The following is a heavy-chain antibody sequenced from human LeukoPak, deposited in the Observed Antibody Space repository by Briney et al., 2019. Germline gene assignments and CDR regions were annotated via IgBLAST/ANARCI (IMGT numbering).Heavy chain of an antibody. CDR3: TRDDTYGMDV. Sequence: GGSLRLSCAASGFTFSRYGMHWVRQAPGKGLVWVSRINSDGGATNYADSVKGRFTISRDDAKNTLSLQMNSLRAEDTAVYYCTRDDTYGMDVWGQGTTVTVSS. CDR1: GFTFSRYG. CDR2: INSDGGAT. D-gene: IGHD3-22*01. V-gene: IGHV3-74*01. J-gene: IGHJ6*02.